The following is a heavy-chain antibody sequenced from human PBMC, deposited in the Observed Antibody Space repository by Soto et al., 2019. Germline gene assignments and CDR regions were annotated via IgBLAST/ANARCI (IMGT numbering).Heavy chain of an antibody. CDR1: GFTFSSYA. V-gene: IGHV3-23*01. CDR3: AKDDFWSGHRTYYYYYMDV. J-gene: IGHJ6*03. D-gene: IGHD3-3*01. Sequence: EVQLLESGGGLVQPGGSLRLFCAASGFTFSSYAMSWVRQAPGKGLEWVSAISGSGGSTYYADSVKGRFTISRDNSKNTLYLQMNSLRAEDTAVYYCAKDDFWSGHRTYYYYYMDVWGKGTTVTVSS. CDR2: ISGSGGST.